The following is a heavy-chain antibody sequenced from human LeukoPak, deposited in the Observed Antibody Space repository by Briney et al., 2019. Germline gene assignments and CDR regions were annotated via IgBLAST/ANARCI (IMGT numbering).Heavy chain of an antibody. Sequence: GGSLRLSSAASGFTFRSYAMHWVRQAPGKGREWGAVILSDGGDKFYAASVKGAVTISRDNSKNTLYLQMNSLRAEDTAVYYCAKDPYSSSSGYFDYWGQGTLVTVSS. CDR2: ILSDGGDK. D-gene: IGHD6-6*01. CDR3: AKDPYSSSSGYFDY. CDR1: GFTFRSYA. V-gene: IGHV3-30*18. J-gene: IGHJ4*02.